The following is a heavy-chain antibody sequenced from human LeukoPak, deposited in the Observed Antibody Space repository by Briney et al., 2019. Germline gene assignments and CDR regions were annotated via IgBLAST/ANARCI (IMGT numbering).Heavy chain of an antibody. CDR3: ARPHNWNYATDH. Sequence: GALVKVSCKASDYTFTNYGISWVRQAPGQGLEWMGWISASNGDTLYAQKFQGRATMTTDTSTNTAYMELRSLRSDDTAVYYCARPHNWNYATDHWGQGTLVTVSS. D-gene: IGHD1-7*01. CDR2: ISASNGDT. J-gene: IGHJ4*02. V-gene: IGHV1-18*01. CDR1: DYTFTNYG.